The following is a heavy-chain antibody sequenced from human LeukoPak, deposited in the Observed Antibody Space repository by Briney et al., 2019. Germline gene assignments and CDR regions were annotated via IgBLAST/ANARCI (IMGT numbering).Heavy chain of an antibody. CDR1: GGSISSYY. D-gene: IGHD3-22*01. V-gene: IGHV4-59*01. CDR3: ARGPSPYYYDSSGFGRAFDY. CDR2: IYYSGST. J-gene: IGHJ4*02. Sequence: TSETLSLTCTVSGGSISSYYWSWIRQPPGNGLEWIGYIYYSGSTNYNPSLKSRVTISVDTSKNQFSLKLSSVTAADTAVYYCARGPSPYYYDSSGFGRAFDYWGQGTLVTVSS.